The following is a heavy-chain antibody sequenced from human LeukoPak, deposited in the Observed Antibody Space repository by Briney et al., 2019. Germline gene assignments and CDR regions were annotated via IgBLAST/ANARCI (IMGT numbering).Heavy chain of an antibody. CDR3: TRRTRGWDYYYYMDV. D-gene: IGHD2-2*01. CDR2: IRSKANSYAT. Sequence: PGGSLRLSCAASGFTFSGSAMHWVRQASGKGLEWVGRIRSKANSYATAYAASVKGRFTISRDDSKNTAYLQMNSLKTEDTAVYYCTRRTRGWDYYYYMDVWGKGTTVTVSS. CDR1: GFTFSGSA. V-gene: IGHV3-73*01. J-gene: IGHJ6*03.